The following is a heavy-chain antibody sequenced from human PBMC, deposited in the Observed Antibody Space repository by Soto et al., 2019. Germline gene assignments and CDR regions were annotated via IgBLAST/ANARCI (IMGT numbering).Heavy chain of an antibody. J-gene: IGHJ5*02. Sequence: GALRLSCAASGFTFSHAWMSWVRQAPGKGLEWVGRIKSKADGETKDYGAPVRGRFTISRDDSQDILYLHMNSLRIEDTAVYYCCVIKRRDQYSTSGYWFDPWGPGTLVTVSS. CDR1: GFTFSHAW. D-gene: IGHD4-4*01. CDR2: IKSKADGETK. V-gene: IGHV3-15*01. CDR3: CVIKRRDQYSTSGYWFDP.